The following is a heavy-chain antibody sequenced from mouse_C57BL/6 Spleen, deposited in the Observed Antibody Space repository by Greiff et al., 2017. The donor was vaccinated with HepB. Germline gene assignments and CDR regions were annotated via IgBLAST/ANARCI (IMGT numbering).Heavy chain of an antibody. J-gene: IGHJ2*01. CDR1: GYTFTSYW. D-gene: IGHD2-4*01. V-gene: IGHV1-55*01. CDR2: IYPGSGST. CDR3: ARTYDYDGY. Sequence: QVQLKESGAELVKPGASVKMSCKASGYTFTSYWITWVKQRPGQGLEWIGDIYPGSGSTNYNEKFKSKATLTVDTSSSTAYMQLSSLTSEDSAVYYCARTYDYDGYWGQGTTLTVSS.